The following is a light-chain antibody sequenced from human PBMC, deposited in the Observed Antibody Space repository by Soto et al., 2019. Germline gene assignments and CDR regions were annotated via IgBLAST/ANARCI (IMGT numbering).Light chain of an antibody. J-gene: IGLJ1*01. Sequence: QSVLTQPASVSGSAGQSITISCSGTMRDVGAYNLVSWYQQHPGTAPKLIIYEVRNRPSGISSRFSGSRSGNTASLTISGLQPEDEGDYYCCSYAGSSTFYVSGTGTKVTVL. CDR3: CSYAGSSTFYV. CDR2: EVR. CDR1: MRDVGAYNL. V-gene: IGLV2-23*02.